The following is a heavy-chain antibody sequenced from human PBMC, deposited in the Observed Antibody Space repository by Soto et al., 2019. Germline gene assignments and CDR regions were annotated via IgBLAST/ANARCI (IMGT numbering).Heavy chain of an antibody. V-gene: IGHV3-7*03. CDR2: IKQDGSEK. J-gene: IGHJ4*02. Sequence: PGGSLRLSCAASGFTFSSYWMSWVRQAPGKGLEWVANIKQDGSEKYYVDSVKGRFTISRDNSKSTLDLQMNSLRAEDTAIYYCVSWASAHFDFWGPGTLVTVSS. D-gene: IGHD3-16*01. CDR1: GFTFSSYW. CDR3: VSWASAHFDF.